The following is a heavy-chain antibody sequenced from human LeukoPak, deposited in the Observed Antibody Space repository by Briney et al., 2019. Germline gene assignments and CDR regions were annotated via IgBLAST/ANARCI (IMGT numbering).Heavy chain of an antibody. J-gene: IGHJ5*02. CDR2: IYWDDDK. CDR1: GFSLSTSGVG. Sequence: SGPTLVNPTQTLTLTCTFSGFSLSTSGVGVGWIRQPPGKALEWLALIYWDDDKRYSPSLKSRLTITKDTSKNQVVLTMTNMDPVDAATYYCARRPLPNWFDPWGQGTLVTSPQ. CDR3: ARRPLPNWFDP. V-gene: IGHV2-5*02.